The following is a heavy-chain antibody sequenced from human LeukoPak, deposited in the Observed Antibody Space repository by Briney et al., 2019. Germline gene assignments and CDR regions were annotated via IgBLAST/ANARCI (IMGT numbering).Heavy chain of an antibody. V-gene: IGHV1-69*13. CDR1: GGTFSSYA. CDR3: ARDRAHDFWSGYH. Sequence: SVKVSCKASGGTFSSYAISWVRQAPGQGLEWMGGIIPIFGTANYAQKFQGRVTITADESTSTAYMELSSLRSEDTAVYYCARDRAHDFWSGYHWGQGTLVTVSS. CDR2: IIPIFGTA. J-gene: IGHJ4*02. D-gene: IGHD3-3*01.